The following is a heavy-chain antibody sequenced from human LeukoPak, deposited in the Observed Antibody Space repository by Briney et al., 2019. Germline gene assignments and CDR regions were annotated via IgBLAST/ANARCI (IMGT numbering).Heavy chain of an antibody. D-gene: IGHD5-24*01. CDR3: AKDQFDGYNAFAY. Sequence: GGSLRLSCAASGFTVSSNYMSWVRQAPGKGLEWVSGISPRGDETNYADSVKGRFTISRDNSKNTLYLQMNSLTAEDTAVYYCAKDQFDGYNAFAYWGQGTLVTVSS. J-gene: IGHJ4*02. CDR2: ISPRGDET. V-gene: IGHV3-23*01. CDR1: GFTVSSNY.